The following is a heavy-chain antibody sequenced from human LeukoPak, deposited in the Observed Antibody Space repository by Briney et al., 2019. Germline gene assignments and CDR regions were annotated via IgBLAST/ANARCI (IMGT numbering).Heavy chain of an antibody. D-gene: IGHD3-3*01. J-gene: IGHJ3*02. Sequence: TLSLTCTVSGGSISSGSYYRSWIRQPAGKGLEWIGRIYTSGSTTYNPSLNSRVTISVPTSKNQFSLKLSCVTAAVTAVYYCARDPYYDFWSGYYSPAFDIWGQGTMVTVSS. V-gene: IGHV4-61*02. CDR2: IYTSGST. CDR3: ARDPYYDFWSGYYSPAFDI. CDR1: GGSISSGSYY.